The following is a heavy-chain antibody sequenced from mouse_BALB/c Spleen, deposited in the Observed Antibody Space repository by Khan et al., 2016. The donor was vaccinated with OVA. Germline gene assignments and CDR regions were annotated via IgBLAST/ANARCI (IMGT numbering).Heavy chain of an antibody. Sequence: QLQESGPGLVNPSQSLSLTCTVTGYSITSDYAWNWIRQFPGNKLEWMGYINYSGSTNYNPALKSRISITRDTSKNQFFLQLNSVNTEDTATYYCARDGSRYNYAMDYWGQGTSVTVSS. CDR1: GYSITSDYA. CDR3: ARDGSRYNYAMDY. CDR2: INYSGST. D-gene: IGHD2-3*01. V-gene: IGHV3-2*02. J-gene: IGHJ4*01.